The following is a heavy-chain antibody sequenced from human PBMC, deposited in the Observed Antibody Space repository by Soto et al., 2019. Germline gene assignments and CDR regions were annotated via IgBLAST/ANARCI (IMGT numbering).Heavy chain of an antibody. CDR1: GDSINNAEYY. D-gene: IGHD3-10*01. CDR2: IYYSGTT. CDR3: ARVRGHAFDI. J-gene: IGHJ3*02. Sequence: QVQLQESGPGLVKPSQTLSLKCSVSGDSINNAEYYWSWIRQHAGQGLEWIGYIYYSGTTYYNPSLKSRITISIDTSKNLFSLEMSSVTAADTAVYYCARVRGHAFDIRGQGTMVTVSS. V-gene: IGHV4-31*03.